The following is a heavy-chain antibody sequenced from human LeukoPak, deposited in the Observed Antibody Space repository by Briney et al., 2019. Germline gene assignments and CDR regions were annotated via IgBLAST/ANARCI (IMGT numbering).Heavy chain of an antibody. J-gene: IGHJ4*02. CDR3: ARDRPSYYYDTSCFDY. CDR1: GFTFSSYA. D-gene: IGHD3-22*01. CDR2: ISYDGSNK. Sequence: GGSLRLSCAASGFTFSSYAMHWVRQAPGKGLEWVAVISYDGSNKYYADSVKGRFTISRDKSKNTLYLQMNSLRAEDTAVYYCARDRPSYYYDTSCFDYWGQGTLVTVSS. V-gene: IGHV3-30-3*01.